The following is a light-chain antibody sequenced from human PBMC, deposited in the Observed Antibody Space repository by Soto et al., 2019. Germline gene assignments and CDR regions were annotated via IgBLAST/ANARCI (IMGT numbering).Light chain of an antibody. J-gene: IGKJ1*01. CDR3: QQYINRWT. V-gene: IGKV1-5*03. CDR1: QSISTW. CDR2: KAS. Sequence: IQLTQSPSTLSAYVGDRVTITCRASQSISTWLAWYQQKPGKAPKLLIYKASSLESGVPSRFSGSGSGTEFTLTISSLQPDDFATYYCQQYINRWTFGQGTKV.